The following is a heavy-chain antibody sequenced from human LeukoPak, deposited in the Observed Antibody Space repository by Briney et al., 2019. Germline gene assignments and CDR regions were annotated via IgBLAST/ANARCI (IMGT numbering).Heavy chain of an antibody. CDR2: IYSSGST. V-gene: IGHV4-39*01. D-gene: IGHD3-3*01. CDR1: GASIRNSHHY. Sequence: SETLSLTCVVSGASIRNSHHYWVWIRQPPGKGLGWIGSIYSSGSTYHNQSLRTRVTISVDTSKNQFSLKLSSVTAADTAVYYCARVIRTSGYYSNPKSGSFDLWGQGSLVTVSS. CDR3: ARVIRTSGYYSNPKSGSFDL. J-gene: IGHJ4*02.